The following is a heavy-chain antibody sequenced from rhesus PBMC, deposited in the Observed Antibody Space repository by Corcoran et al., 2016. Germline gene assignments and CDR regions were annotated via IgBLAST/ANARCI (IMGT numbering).Heavy chain of an antibody. CDR1: GGSISDIYY. Sequence: QVQLRESGPGLVKPSETLSLTCAASGGSISDIYYWNSFGQPPGKGLGWIGNIYGSSGSTYYNPSLKSRVTISKDTSKNQFSLKLSSVTAADTAVYYCARAKYSNYRDWGQGVLVTVSS. CDR3: ARAKYSNYRD. J-gene: IGHJ4*01. CDR2: IYGSSGST. V-gene: IGHV4S9*01. D-gene: IGHD4-23*01.